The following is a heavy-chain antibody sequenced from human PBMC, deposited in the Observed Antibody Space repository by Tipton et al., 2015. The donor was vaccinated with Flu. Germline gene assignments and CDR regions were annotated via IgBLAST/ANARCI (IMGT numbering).Heavy chain of an antibody. CDR3: ARDVITTRVPRGFDV. V-gene: IGHV4-4*07. CDR1: GDSITNYY. D-gene: IGHD3-22*01. Sequence: TLSLTCTVSGDSITNYYWSWIRQPAGKGLERIGRIYSSGNTNYNPSLKSRVTMSVDTSKNQFSLKLSSVTAADTAVYYCARDVITTRVPRGFDVWGQGTMVTVSS. CDR2: IYSSGNT. J-gene: IGHJ3*01.